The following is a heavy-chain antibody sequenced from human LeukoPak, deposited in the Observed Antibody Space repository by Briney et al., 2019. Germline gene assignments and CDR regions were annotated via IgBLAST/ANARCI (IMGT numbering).Heavy chain of an antibody. Sequence: PSETLSLTCTVSGGSITNYYWSWLRQPPGKGLEWIGNIYYNGSTKYSSSLKSRLTMSVDTSKSHFSLNLRSVTAADTAVYYCARDNLPNYDFWSGYYPGYNWLDPWGQGTLVIXSS. CDR1: GGSITNYY. D-gene: IGHD3-3*01. CDR2: IYYNGST. CDR3: ARDNLPNYDFWSGYYPGYNWLDP. V-gene: IGHV4-59*01. J-gene: IGHJ5*02.